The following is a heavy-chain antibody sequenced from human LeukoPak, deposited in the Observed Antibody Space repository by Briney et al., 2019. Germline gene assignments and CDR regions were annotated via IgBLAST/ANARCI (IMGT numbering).Heavy chain of an antibody. J-gene: IGHJ4*02. D-gene: IGHD2-15*01. V-gene: IGHV3-23*01. CDR2: ISASGGST. Sequence: PGGSLRLSCAASGFTFSTYAMSWVRQAPGKGLEWVSAISASGGSTNYADSVKGRFTISRDNSKNTLYLLMNSLRAEDTAVYYCARHGFSFEDARYCSGGSCYSIDYWGQGTLVTVSS. CDR1: GFTFSTYA. CDR3: ARHGFSFEDARYCSGGSCYSIDY.